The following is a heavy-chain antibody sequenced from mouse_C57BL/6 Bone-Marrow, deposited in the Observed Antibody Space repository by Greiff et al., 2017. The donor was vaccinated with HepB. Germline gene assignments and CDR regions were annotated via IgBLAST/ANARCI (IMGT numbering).Heavy chain of an antibody. CDR2: ISSGGDYI. J-gene: IGHJ3*01. V-gene: IGHV5-9-1*02. CDR3: TRGGLWFAY. Sequence: EVMLVESGEGLVKPGGSLKLSCAASGFTFSSYAMSWVRQTPEKRLEWVAYISSGGDYIYYADTVKGRFTISRDNARNTLYLQMSSLKSEYTAMYYCTRGGLWFAYWGQGTLVTVSA. CDR1: GFTFSSYA.